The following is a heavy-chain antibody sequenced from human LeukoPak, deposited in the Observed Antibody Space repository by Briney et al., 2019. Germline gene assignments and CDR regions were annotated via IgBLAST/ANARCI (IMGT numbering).Heavy chain of an antibody. D-gene: IGHD6-13*01. Sequence: GESLKISCKGSGYSFTNYWIGWVRQMPGKGLEWMGIIYPGDSEIRYSPSFQGLVTISADKSIRTAYLQWGSLEASDTAMYFCARQHGSSWYSYFDYWGQGTLVTVSS. CDR3: ARQHGSSWYSYFDY. CDR2: IYPGDSEI. J-gene: IGHJ4*02. V-gene: IGHV5-51*01. CDR1: GYSFTNYW.